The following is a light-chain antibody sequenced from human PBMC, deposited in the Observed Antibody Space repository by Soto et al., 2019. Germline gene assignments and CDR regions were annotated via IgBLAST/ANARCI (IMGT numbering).Light chain of an antibody. CDR1: QSISDT. Sequence: EIVMTQSPATLSVSPGGRATLSCRASQSISDTLAWYQQKPGQAPRLLIYSASRGATGFPARFSGSGSGTDFTLTISSLEPEDFAVYYCQQGSNGYTFGQGTKLEIK. J-gene: IGKJ2*01. CDR3: QQGSNGYT. CDR2: SAS. V-gene: IGKV3-15*01.